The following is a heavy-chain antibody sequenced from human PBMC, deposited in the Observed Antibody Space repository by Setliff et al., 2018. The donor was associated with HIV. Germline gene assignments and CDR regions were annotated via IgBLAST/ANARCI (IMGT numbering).Heavy chain of an antibody. J-gene: IGHJ4*02. CDR3: ARHVARFDYDTGGYYVSHFDY. Sequence: SETLSLTCSVSGGSVSSVNYYWSWIRQSPGKRLEWIGGFHHSGSTHYNPSLKSRVTISGQTSNNQFSLQLSSVTAADTAVYFCARHVARFDYDTGGYYVSHFDYWGQGTQVTVSS. CDR1: GGSVSSVNYY. D-gene: IGHD3-22*01. V-gene: IGHV4-61*01. CDR2: FHHSGST.